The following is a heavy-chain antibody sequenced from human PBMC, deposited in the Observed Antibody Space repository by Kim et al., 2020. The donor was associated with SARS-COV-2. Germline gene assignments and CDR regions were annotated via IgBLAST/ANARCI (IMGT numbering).Heavy chain of an antibody. Sequence: GGSLRLSCAASGFTFDDYAMHWVRQAPGKGLEWVSGISWNSGSIGYADSVKGRFTISRDNAKNSLYLQMNSLRAEDTALYYCAKDAGPFAYCGGDCYSGHFQHWGQGTLVTVSS. CDR2: ISWNSGSI. J-gene: IGHJ1*01. CDR1: GFTFDDYA. CDR3: AKDAGPFAYCGGDCYSGHFQH. D-gene: IGHD2-21*02. V-gene: IGHV3-9*01.